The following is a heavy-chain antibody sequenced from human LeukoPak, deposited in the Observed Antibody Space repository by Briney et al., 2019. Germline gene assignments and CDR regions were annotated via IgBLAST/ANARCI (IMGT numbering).Heavy chain of an antibody. J-gene: IGHJ4*02. V-gene: IGHV1-46*01. CDR1: GYTFTSNY. CDR2: IYPRDGST. CDR3: ARDQEGFDY. Sequence: ASVTVSCTASGYTFTSNYIHWVRQAPGQGLEWMGMIYPRDGSTSYAQKFQGRVTVTRDMSTSTAHMELSGLRSEDTAVYYCARDQEGFDYWGQGTLVTVSS.